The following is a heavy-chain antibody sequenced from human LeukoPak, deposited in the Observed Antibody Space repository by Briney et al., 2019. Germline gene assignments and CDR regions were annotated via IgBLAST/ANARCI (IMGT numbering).Heavy chain of an antibody. CDR3: ARDREVVTAKAQMDV. D-gene: IGHD2-21*02. V-gene: IGHV3-53*01. Sequence: GGSLRLSCAVSGFTVSTNHMSWVRQAPGKGLEWVSVIYDDANTYYTDSVKGRFTISRDNSKNTVFLQMNSLRAEDTAVYYCARDREVVTAKAQMDVWGKGTTVTVSS. CDR1: GFTVSTNH. CDR2: IYDDANT. J-gene: IGHJ6*04.